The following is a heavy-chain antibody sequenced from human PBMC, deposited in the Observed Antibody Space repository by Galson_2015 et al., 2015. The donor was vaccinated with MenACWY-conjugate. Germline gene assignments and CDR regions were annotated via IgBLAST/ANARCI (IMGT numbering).Heavy chain of an antibody. J-gene: IGHJ4*02. CDR3: AREDCGYYC. Sequence: SLRLSCAASGFTFSSYRMNWVRQAPGKGLEWVSSISSSSSYIYYADSVKGRCTISRDNAKNSLYLQMNSLRAEDTAVYYCAREDCGYYCWGQGTLLTVSS. V-gene: IGHV3-21*01. CDR2: ISSSSSYI. CDR1: GFTFSSYR. D-gene: IGHD5-12*01.